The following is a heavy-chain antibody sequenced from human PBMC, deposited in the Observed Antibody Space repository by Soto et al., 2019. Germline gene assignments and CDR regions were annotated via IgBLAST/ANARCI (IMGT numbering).Heavy chain of an antibody. CDR1: GGTFSSYT. J-gene: IGHJ3*02. CDR3: ARTAPTVGTVNDAFDI. Sequence: QVQLVQSGAEVKKPGSSVKVSCKASGGTFSSYTISWVRQAPGQGLEWMGRIIPILGIANYAQKFQGRVTITADKSTSTAYMELSSLRSEDTAVYYCARTAPTVGTVNDAFDIWGQGTMVTVSS. D-gene: IGHD4-17*01. V-gene: IGHV1-69*02. CDR2: IIPILGIA.